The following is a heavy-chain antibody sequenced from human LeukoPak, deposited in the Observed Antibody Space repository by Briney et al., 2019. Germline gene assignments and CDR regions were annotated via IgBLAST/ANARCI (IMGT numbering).Heavy chain of an antibody. CDR2: INSDGTST. Sequence: PGGSLRLSCAASGFTFSSYWMHWVRQVPGKGLVWVSRINSDGTSTSYADSVKGRFTISRDNAKNTLYLQMNSLRAEDTAVYYCARVEFDSSGYYGVHNGMDVWGQGTTVTVSS. D-gene: IGHD3-22*01. CDR1: GFTFSSYW. CDR3: ARVEFDSSGYYGVHNGMDV. V-gene: IGHV3-74*01. J-gene: IGHJ6*02.